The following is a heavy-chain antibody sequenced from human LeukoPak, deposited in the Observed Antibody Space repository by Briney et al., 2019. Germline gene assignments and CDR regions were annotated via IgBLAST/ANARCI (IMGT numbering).Heavy chain of an antibody. J-gene: IGHJ5*02. Sequence: SETLSLTCAVYGGSFSGYYWSWIRQPPGKGLEWIGQINHSGSTNYNPSLKSRVTISVDTSKNQFSLKLSSVTAADTAVYYCARSRAHYGSGSYRWFDPWGQGTLVTVSS. CDR1: GGSFSGYY. CDR2: INHSGST. D-gene: IGHD3-10*01. CDR3: ARSRAHYGSGSYRWFDP. V-gene: IGHV4-34*01.